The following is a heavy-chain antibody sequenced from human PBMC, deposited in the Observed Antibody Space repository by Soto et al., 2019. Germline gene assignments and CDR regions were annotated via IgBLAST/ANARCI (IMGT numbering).Heavy chain of an antibody. CDR3: ARVDMITFGGVIDPGPYYFDY. CDR1: GGSFSGYY. Sequence: QVQLQQWGAGLLKPSETLSLTCAVYGGSFSGYYWSWIRQPPGKGLEWIGEINHSGSTNYNPSLKSRVTISVDTSKNQFSLKLSSVTAADTAVYYCARVDMITFGGVIDPGPYYFDYWGQGTLVTVSS. V-gene: IGHV4-34*01. D-gene: IGHD3-16*02. J-gene: IGHJ4*02. CDR2: INHSGST.